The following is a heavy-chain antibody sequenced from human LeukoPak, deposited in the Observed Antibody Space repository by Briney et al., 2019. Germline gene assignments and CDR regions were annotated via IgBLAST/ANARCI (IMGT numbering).Heavy chain of an antibody. V-gene: IGHV1-8*01. J-gene: IGHJ5*02. CDR2: MNPNSGNT. CDR1: GYTFTSYD. D-gene: IGHD2-2*01. CDR3: ARRVGHIVVVPAANWFDP. Sequence: ASVKVSCKASGYTFTSYDINWVRQATGQGLEWLGWMNPNSGNTGYAQKFQGRVTMTRNTSISTAYMELSSLRSDDTAVYYCARRVGHIVVVPAANWFDPWGQGTLVTVSS.